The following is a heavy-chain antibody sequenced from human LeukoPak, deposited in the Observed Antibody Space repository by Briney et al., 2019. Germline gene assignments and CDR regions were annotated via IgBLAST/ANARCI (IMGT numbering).Heavy chain of an antibody. D-gene: IGHD3-3*01. Sequence: GASVKVSCKASGYTFTSYDINWVRQATGQGLEWMGWMNPNSGNTGYAQKFQGRVTITRNTSISTAYMELSSLRSEDTAVYYCARAFYGFWSGYYPMDVWGKGTTVTVSS. V-gene: IGHV1-8*03. CDR1: GYTFTSYD. CDR2: MNPNSGNT. J-gene: IGHJ6*03. CDR3: ARAFYGFWSGYYPMDV.